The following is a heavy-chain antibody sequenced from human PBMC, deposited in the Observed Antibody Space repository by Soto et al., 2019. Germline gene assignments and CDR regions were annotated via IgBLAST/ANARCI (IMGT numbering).Heavy chain of an antibody. D-gene: IGHD3-10*01. CDR3: ARVQDNMVRGVIIINWFDH. Sequence: QVQLVQSGAEVKKPGASVKVSCKASGYTFSSYGISWVRQAPGQGLEWMGWIRAYNGNTNYAQKFQGRVIMTTDTPTSTAYMELRSLRSDDTAVYYGARVQDNMVRGVIIINWFDHWGQGTLVTVSS. V-gene: IGHV1-18*01. CDR1: GYTFSSYG. CDR2: IRAYNGNT. J-gene: IGHJ5*02.